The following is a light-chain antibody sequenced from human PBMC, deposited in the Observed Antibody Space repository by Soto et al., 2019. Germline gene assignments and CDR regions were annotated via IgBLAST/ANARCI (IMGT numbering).Light chain of an antibody. V-gene: IGKV1-39*01. CDR1: QNLAIY. CDR2: TTS. J-gene: IGKJ2*01. Sequence: DVQMTQSPSSLSGCVGGRGTITLPASQNLAIYLNWYHQKPGRPPTLLIYTTSRLQSGVPTRFSGSGSGTDFTLTISNLQPEEFATYSCHQSYVTPPALGQGTKVDI. CDR3: HQSYVTPPA.